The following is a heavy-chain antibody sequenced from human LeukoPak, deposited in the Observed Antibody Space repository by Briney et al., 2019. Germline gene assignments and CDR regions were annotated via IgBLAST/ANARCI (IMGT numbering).Heavy chain of an antibody. CDR2: IRYDGSNK. CDR3: AKDQVSVGATIGLFDY. J-gene: IGHJ4*02. D-gene: IGHD1-26*01. Sequence: GGSLRLSCAASGFTFTHYAMHWVRQAPGKGLEWVAFIRYDGSNKYYADSVKGRFTISRDNSKNTLYLQMNSLRAEDTAVYYCAKDQVSVGATIGLFDYWGQGTLVTVSS. V-gene: IGHV3-30*02. CDR1: GFTFTHYA.